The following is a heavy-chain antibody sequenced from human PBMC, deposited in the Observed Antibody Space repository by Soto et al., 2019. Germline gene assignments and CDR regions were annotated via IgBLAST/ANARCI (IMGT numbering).Heavy chain of an antibody. V-gene: IGHV3-23*01. Sequence: GGSLRLAWATSGFTLSGYAMTWVRQAPGKGLNWVSAITSGGDTFFADSVKGRFTISSDHSKNTFYRKMNSLPAEDTAVYYCAKWFWDSSGTYYYYGMDVWGQGTTVTVSS. CDR2: ITSGGDT. J-gene: IGHJ6*02. CDR3: AKWFWDSSGTYYYYGMDV. D-gene: IGHD3-22*01. CDR1: GFTLSGYA.